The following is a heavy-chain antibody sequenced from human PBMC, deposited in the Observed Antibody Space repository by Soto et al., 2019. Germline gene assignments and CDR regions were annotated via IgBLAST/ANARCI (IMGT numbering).Heavy chain of an antibody. J-gene: IGHJ3*02. CDR1: GGSISSYY. D-gene: IGHD4-17*01. CDR3: ARKYYGDYADVFDI. CDR2: IYYSGST. Sequence: PSETLSLTCTVSGGSISSYYWSWIRQPPGKGLEWIGYIYYSGSTNYNPSLKSRVTISVDTSKNQFSLKLSSVTAADTAVYYCARKYYGDYADVFDIWGQGKMVTVPS. V-gene: IGHV4-59*08.